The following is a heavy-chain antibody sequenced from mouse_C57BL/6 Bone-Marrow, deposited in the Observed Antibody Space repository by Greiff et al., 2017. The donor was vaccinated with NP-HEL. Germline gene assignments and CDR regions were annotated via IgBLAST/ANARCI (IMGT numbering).Heavy chain of an antibody. CDR1: GFTFSSYG. D-gene: IGHD2-1*01. CDR3: ARRSTMVTFDY. Sequence: EVKLVESGGDLVKPGGSLKLSCAASGFTFSSYGMSWVRQTPDKRLEWVATISSGGSYTYYPDSVKGRFTISRDNAKNTLYLQRSSLKSEDTAMYYCARRSTMVTFDYWGQGTTLTVSS. CDR2: ISSGGSYT. V-gene: IGHV5-6*02. J-gene: IGHJ2*01.